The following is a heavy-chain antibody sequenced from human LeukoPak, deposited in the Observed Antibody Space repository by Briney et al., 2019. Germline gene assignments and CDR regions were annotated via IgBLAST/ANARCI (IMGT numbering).Heavy chain of an antibody. V-gene: IGHV4-59*01. D-gene: IGHD2-2*01. CDR1: GGSISSYY. CDR3: ARAPYCSSTSCYGDNWFDP. Sequence: PSETLSLTCTVSGGSISSYYWSWIRQPPGKGLGWIGYIYYSGSTDYNPSLKSRVTISVDTSKNQFSLKLSSVTAADTAVYYCARAPYCSSTSCYGDNWFDPWGQGTLVTVSS. J-gene: IGHJ5*02. CDR2: IYYSGST.